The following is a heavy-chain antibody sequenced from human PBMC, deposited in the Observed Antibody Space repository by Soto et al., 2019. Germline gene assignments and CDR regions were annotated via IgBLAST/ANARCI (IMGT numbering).Heavy chain of an antibody. D-gene: IGHD3-3*01. V-gene: IGHV3-7*03. J-gene: IGHJ6*02. CDR2: IKQDGSEK. CDR3: ANDPSKKPIFGVVHDMDV. Sequence: VSLIVSCTSSGSTFSSHPMTWVRQAPGTGLEWVANIKQDGSEKDYVDSVKGRFTISRDNAKNSLSLQMNSLRAEATAVYSCANDPSKKPIFGVVHDMDVWGQGSTVTVSS. CDR1: GSTFSSHP.